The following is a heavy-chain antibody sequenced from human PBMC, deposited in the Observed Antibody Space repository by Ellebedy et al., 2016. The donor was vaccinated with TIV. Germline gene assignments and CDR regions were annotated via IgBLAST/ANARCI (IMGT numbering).Heavy chain of an antibody. V-gene: IGHV3-13*01. CDR1: GFTFRNYV. J-gene: IGHJ4*01. CDR2: IGAAGGT. Sequence: GGSLRLSXAASGFTFRNYVLSWVRQTTGNGLEWVSGIGAAGGTYYPGSVKGRFTVSRDNDKNSLYLQMNNLGAEDTAVYYCARANGGPVAGFLDEWGHGTLVTVSS. CDR3: ARANGGPVAGFLDE. D-gene: IGHD6-19*01.